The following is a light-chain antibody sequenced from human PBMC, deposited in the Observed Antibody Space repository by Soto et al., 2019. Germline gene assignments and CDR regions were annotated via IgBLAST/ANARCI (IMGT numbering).Light chain of an antibody. CDR1: SSDVGGYNY. V-gene: IGLV2-14*01. J-gene: IGLJ2*01. CDR2: DVS. Sequence: QSVLTQPASVSGSTGQSITISGTGTSSDVGGYNYVSWYQQHPGKAPKLMIYDVSNRPSGVSNRFSGSKSGNTASLTISGLQAEDEADYYCSSYTSSSTLGFGGGTKLTV. CDR3: SSYTSSSTLG.